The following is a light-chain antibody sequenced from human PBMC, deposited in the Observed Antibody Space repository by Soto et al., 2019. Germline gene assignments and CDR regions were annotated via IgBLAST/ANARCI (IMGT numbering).Light chain of an antibody. CDR1: QSISSW. CDR2: DAS. Sequence: IQMTQCPSTLSASVGDRVTITCRASQSISSWLAWYQQKPGKAPKLPIYDASSLESGVPSRFSGSGSGTEFTLTISSLQPDDFATYYCQKYNSYSWKFGQGTKVDIK. V-gene: IGKV1-5*01. CDR3: QKYNSYSWK. J-gene: IGKJ1*01.